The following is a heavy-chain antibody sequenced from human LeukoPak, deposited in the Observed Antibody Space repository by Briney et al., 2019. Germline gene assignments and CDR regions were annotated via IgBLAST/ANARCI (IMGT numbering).Heavy chain of an antibody. J-gene: IGHJ4*02. CDR3: APGYYYDSSGSSPAVDD. V-gene: IGHV4-59*12. D-gene: IGHD3-22*01. CDR1: GGTISSYH. CDR2: IYYSGST. Sequence: SETLSLTCAVSGGTISSYHWSWIRQPPGKGLEWLGYIYYSGSTNYNPSLKSRVTISIDTSKNQFSLKLSSVTAADTAVYYCAPGYYYDSSGSSPAVDDWGQGTLVTVSS.